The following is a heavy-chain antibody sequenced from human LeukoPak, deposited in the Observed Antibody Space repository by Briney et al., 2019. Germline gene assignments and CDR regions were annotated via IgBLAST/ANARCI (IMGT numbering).Heavy chain of an antibody. CDR3: ARDLAYRTDY. Sequence: GGSLRLSCAASGFSFSNDWMCWVRQAPGKGLEWVANINQDESKKYYVDSVKGLFTISRDNAKNSLYLQMSSLRAEDTAVYYCARDLAYRTDYWGQGTLVTVSS. CDR1: GFSFSNDW. D-gene: IGHD3-16*02. CDR2: INQDESKK. V-gene: IGHV3-7*01. J-gene: IGHJ4*02.